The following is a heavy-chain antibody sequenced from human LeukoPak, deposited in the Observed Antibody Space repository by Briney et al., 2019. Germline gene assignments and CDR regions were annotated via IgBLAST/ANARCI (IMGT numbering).Heavy chain of an antibody. Sequence: PGGSLRLSCAASGFTFSSYSMGWVRQAPGKGLEWVSSISSSSSYIYYADSVKGRFTISRDNAKNSLYLQMNSLRAEDTAVYYCARVIAAAGYFDYWGQGTLVTVSS. D-gene: IGHD6-13*01. J-gene: IGHJ4*02. V-gene: IGHV3-21*01. CDR1: GFTFSSYS. CDR2: ISSSSSYI. CDR3: ARVIAAAGYFDY.